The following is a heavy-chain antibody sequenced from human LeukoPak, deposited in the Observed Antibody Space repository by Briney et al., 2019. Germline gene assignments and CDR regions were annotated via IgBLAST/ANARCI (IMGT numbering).Heavy chain of an antibody. J-gene: IGHJ6*02. CDR3: ASSAVVIGLRGMDV. CDR1: GYTFTGYY. CDR2: IIPILGIA. D-gene: IGHD4-23*01. V-gene: IGHV1-69*02. Sequence: GASVKVSCKASGYTFTGYYMHWVRQAPGQGLEWMGRIIPILGIANYAQKFQGRVTITADKSTSTAYMELSSLRSEDTAVYYCASSAVVIGLRGMDVWGQGTTVTVSS.